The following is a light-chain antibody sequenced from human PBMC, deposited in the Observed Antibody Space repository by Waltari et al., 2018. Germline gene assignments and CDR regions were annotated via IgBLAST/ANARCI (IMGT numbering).Light chain of an antibody. J-gene: IGKJ1*01. Sequence: DIVMTRSPDSLAVSLGERATINCKSSQSVLYSSNNKNYLAWYQQKPGQPPKLLISWASTRESGVPDRFSGSGSGTDFTLTISSLQAEDVAVYYCHQYYSTLRTFGQGTKVEIK. CDR1: QSVLYSSNNKNY. V-gene: IGKV4-1*01. CDR3: HQYYSTLRT. CDR2: WAS.